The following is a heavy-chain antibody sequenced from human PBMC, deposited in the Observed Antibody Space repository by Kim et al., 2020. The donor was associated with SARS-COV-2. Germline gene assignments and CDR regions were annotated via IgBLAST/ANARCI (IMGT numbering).Heavy chain of an antibody. CDR3: AKGNSGSYSAGPAFDI. V-gene: IGHV3-23*01. Sequence: GGSLRLSCAASGFTFSSYAMSWVRQAPGKGLEWVSAISGSGGSTYYADSVKGRFTISRDNSKNTLYLQMNSLRAEDTAVYYCAKGNSGSYSAGPAFDIWGQGTMVTVSS. CDR1: GFTFSSYA. CDR2: ISGSGGST. D-gene: IGHD1-26*01. J-gene: IGHJ3*02.